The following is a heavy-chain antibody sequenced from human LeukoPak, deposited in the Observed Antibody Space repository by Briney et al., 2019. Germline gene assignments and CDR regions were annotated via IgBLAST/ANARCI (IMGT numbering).Heavy chain of an antibody. D-gene: IGHD4/OR15-4a*01. CDR2: SAHDEVGK. J-gene: IGHJ4*02. V-gene: IGHV3-30*18. Sequence: GSLRLSCVGSGFTFSDYAIHWVRQAPGKGLEWVAFSAHDEVGKQFADSVKGRFTLSRDNSRDSVHLQMNRLRDEDTAVYYCAKDRGYGEHEPFESWGQGSLVTVSS. CDR3: AKDRGYGEHEPFES. CDR1: GFTFSDYA.